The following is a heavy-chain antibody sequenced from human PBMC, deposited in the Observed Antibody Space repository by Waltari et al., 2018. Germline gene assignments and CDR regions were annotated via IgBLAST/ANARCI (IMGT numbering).Heavy chain of an antibody. CDR2: IIPLLGTP. J-gene: IGHJ4*02. CDR1: GYMFKMYA. Sequence: QVQLVQSGAEVRKPGSSVTRSCKTSGYMFKMYAVALLRQAPGQGLEWMGGIIPLLGTPHYAQKFQDRLTITADESTGTVFMELSSLRLQDTAVYYCARDYLDYWGQGTLVTVSS. V-gene: IGHV1-69*01. CDR3: ARDYLDY.